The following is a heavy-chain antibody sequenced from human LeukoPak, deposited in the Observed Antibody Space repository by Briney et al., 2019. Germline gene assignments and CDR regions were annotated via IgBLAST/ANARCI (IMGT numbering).Heavy chain of an antibody. CDR1: GYTFTDYY. Sequence: ATVKISCKVSGYTFTDYYMHWVQQAPGKGLEWMGLVDPEDGETIYAEKFQGRVTITADTSTDTAYMELRSLRSEDTAVYYCATSRVGGSGYGIDYWGQGTLVTVSS. D-gene: IGHD3-22*01. CDR3: ATSRVGGSGYGIDY. V-gene: IGHV1-69-2*01. CDR2: VDPEDGET. J-gene: IGHJ4*02.